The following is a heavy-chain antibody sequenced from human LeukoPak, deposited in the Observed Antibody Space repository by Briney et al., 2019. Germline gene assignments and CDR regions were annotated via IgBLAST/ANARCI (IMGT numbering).Heavy chain of an antibody. CDR2: ISAYNGNT. J-gene: IGHJ4*02. CDR1: GYTFTSYG. D-gene: IGHD4-17*01. V-gene: IGHV1-18*01. CDR3: ARDATHDYGDYFDY. Sequence: GASVKVSCKASGYTFTSYGISWVRQAPGQGLEWMGWISAYNGNTNYAQKLQGRVTMTTDTSTSTAYMELRSLRSDDTTVYYCARDATHDYGDYFDYWGQGTLVTVSS.